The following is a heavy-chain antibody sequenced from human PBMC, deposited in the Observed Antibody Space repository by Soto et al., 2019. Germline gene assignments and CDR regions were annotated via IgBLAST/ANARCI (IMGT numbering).Heavy chain of an antibody. V-gene: IGHV2-70*11. CDR2: IDWDDDK. CDR1: GFSLSTSGMC. Sequence: SGPTLVNPTQTLTLTCTFSGFSLSTSGMCVSWIRQPPGKALEWLARIDWDDDKYYSTSLKTRLTISKDTSKNQVVLTMTNMDPVDTATYYCARLYYYDSSGYYLDYWGQGTLVTVSS. CDR3: ARLYYYDSSGYYLDY. D-gene: IGHD3-22*01. J-gene: IGHJ4*02.